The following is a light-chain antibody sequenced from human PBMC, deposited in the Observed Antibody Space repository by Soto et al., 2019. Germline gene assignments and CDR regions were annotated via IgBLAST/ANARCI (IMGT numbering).Light chain of an antibody. V-gene: IGKV3D-20*02. CDR3: QKRSNWPPIA. Sequence: ETVLTQSPGSLSLSLGDRATLSCRASQTVSNNYLAWYQQKPGQAPRLLIYDASSRATGIPDRFSGSGSGTDFTLTISRLEPEDFAVYYCQKRSNWPPIAFGQGTRLEIK. J-gene: IGKJ5*01. CDR2: DAS. CDR1: QTVSNNY.